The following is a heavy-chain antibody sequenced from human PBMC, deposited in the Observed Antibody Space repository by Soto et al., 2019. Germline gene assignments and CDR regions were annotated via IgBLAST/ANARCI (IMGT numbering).Heavy chain of an antibody. CDR2: IWYDGSNK. Sequence: QVQLVESGGGVVQPGRSLRLSCAASGFTFSSYGMHWVRQAPGKGLEWVAVIWYDGSNKYYADSVKGRFTISRDNSKNTLDLQMNSLRAEDTAVYYCARDRDSSSWSPYYGMDVWGQGTTVTVSS. J-gene: IGHJ6*02. CDR1: GFTFSSYG. V-gene: IGHV3-33*01. D-gene: IGHD6-13*01. CDR3: ARDRDSSSWSPYYGMDV.